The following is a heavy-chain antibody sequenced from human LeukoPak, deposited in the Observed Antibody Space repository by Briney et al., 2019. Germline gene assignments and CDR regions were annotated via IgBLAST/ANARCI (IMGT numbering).Heavy chain of an antibody. CDR1: GFTFSSYA. V-gene: IGHV3-23*01. CDR3: AKTPPIHYYDSSSVLFDY. Sequence: GGSLRLSCAASGFTFSSYAMSWVRQAPGKGLEWVSGISGSGTTTYYADSVKGRFTISRDNSKNTLYLQMNSLRAEDTAVYYCAKTPPIHYYDSSSVLFDYWGQGTLVTVSS. J-gene: IGHJ4*02. CDR2: ISGSGTTT. D-gene: IGHD3-22*01.